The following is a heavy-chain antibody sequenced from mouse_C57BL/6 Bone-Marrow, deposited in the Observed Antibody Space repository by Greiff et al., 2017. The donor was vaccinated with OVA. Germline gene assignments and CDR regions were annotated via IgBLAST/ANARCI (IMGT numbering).Heavy chain of an antibody. Sequence: VQLQQPGAELVMPGASVKLSCKASGYTFTSYWMHWVKQRPGQGLEWIGEIDPSDSYTNYNQKFKGKSTLTLDKSSSTAYMQLSSLTSEDSAVYYCAREGDYYGSSLAWFAYWGQGTLVTVSA. J-gene: IGHJ3*01. CDR3: AREGDYYGSSLAWFAY. V-gene: IGHV1-69*01. CDR2: IDPSDSYT. CDR1: GYTFTSYW. D-gene: IGHD1-1*01.